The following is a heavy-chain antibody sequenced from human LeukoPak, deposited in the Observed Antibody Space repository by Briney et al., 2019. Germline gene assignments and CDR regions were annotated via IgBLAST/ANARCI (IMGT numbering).Heavy chain of an antibody. CDR1: GFTFSSYA. CDR3: ARARGTDIDY. J-gene: IGHJ4*02. D-gene: IGHD1-7*01. Sequence: GGSLRLSCAASGFTFSSYAMHWVRQAPGKGLEWVAVISYDGSNKYYADSVKGRFTISRDNAKNSLYLQMNSLRAEDTAVYYCARARGTDIDYWGQGTLVTVSS. CDR2: ISYDGSNK. V-gene: IGHV3-30-3*01.